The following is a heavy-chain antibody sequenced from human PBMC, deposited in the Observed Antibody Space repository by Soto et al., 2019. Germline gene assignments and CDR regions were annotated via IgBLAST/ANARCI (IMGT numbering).Heavy chain of an antibody. CDR3: AKDDYDILTGYYTRGLRYGYYYYGMDV. D-gene: IGHD3-9*01. CDR2: ISYDGSNK. J-gene: IGHJ6*02. Sequence: PGGSLRLSCAASGFTFSSYGMHWVRQAPGKGLEWVAVISYDGSNKYYADSVKGRFTISRDNSKNTLYLQMNSLRAEDTAVYYCAKDDYDILTGYYTRGLRYGYYYYGMDVWGQGTTVTVSS. V-gene: IGHV3-30*18. CDR1: GFTFSSYG.